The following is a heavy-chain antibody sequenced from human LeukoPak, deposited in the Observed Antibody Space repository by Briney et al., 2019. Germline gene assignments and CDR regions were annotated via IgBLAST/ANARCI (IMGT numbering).Heavy chain of an antibody. D-gene: IGHD6-25*01. Sequence: PSETLSLTCNASGAFSSRYYCRGDRQPLGKGLEWLGYIFYSGHSNYNPSLTSRISMSVDTSKAQFSLELTSVTAADTAGYYCARIDLVGFFDQWGPGTLVTVSS. CDR3: ARIDLVGFFDQ. CDR2: IFYSGHS. CDR1: GAFSSRYY. V-gene: IGHV4-59*12. J-gene: IGHJ4*02.